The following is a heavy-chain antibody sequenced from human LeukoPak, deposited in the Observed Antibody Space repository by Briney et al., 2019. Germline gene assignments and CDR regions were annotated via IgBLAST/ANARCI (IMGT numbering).Heavy chain of an antibody. Sequence: SETLSLTCTVSGGSISSGGYYWSWIRQHPGKGLEWIGYIYYSGSTYYNPSLKSRVTISVDTSKNQFSLKLNSVTAADTAVYYCARHGETRGANWGSMGYYFDYWGQGTLVTVSS. CDR1: GGSISSGGYY. D-gene: IGHD7-27*01. CDR3: ARHGETRGANWGSMGYYFDY. V-gene: IGHV4-39*01. J-gene: IGHJ4*02. CDR2: IYYSGST.